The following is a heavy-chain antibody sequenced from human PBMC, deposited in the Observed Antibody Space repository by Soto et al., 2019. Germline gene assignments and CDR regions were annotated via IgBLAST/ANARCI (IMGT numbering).Heavy chain of an antibody. CDR1: GGTFSSHA. CDR3: AGIVVVVAATNNYYYYGMDV. D-gene: IGHD2-15*01. CDR2: IIPIFGTA. V-gene: IGHV1-69*13. J-gene: IGHJ6*02. Sequence: SVKVSCKASGGTFSSHAISWVRQAPGQGLEWMGGIIPIFGTANYAQKFQGRVTITADESTSTAYMELSSLRSEDTAVYYCAGIVVVVAATNNYYYYGMDVWGQGTTVTVSS.